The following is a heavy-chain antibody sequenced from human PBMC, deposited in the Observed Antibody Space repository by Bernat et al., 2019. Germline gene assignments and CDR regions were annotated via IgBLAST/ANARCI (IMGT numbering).Heavy chain of an antibody. CDR2: ITSSSRII. Sequence: EVQLVESGGGLVQPGGSLRLSCAVSGFTLSRYSMNWVRQAPGKGLEWVSYITSSSRIIYYEDSVKGRFTISRDNAKNSLYLQMNGLRAGDTAVYYCARADYDFWEGMDVWGQGTTVTVSS. V-gene: IGHV3-48*01. CDR1: GFTLSRYS. J-gene: IGHJ6*02. D-gene: IGHD3-3*01. CDR3: ARADYDFWEGMDV.